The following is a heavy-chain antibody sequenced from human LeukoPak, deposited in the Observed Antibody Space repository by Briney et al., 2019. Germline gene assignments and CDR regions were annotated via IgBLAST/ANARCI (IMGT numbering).Heavy chain of an antibody. CDR1: GGSISSSSYY. Sequence: PSETLSLTCTVSGGSISSSSYYWGWIRQPPGKGLEWIGSIYYSGGTYYNPSLKSRVTISVDTSKNQFSLKLSSVTAADTAVYYCARSDPQGNAFDIWGQGTMVTVSS. D-gene: IGHD1-1*01. J-gene: IGHJ3*02. V-gene: IGHV4-39*07. CDR2: IYYSGGT. CDR3: ARSDPQGNAFDI.